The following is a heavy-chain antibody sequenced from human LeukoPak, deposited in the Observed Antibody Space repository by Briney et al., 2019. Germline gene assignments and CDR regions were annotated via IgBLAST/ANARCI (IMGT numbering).Heavy chain of an antibody. CDR1: GYTFTSYG. J-gene: IGHJ4*02. Sequence: ASVKVSCKASGYTFTSYGISWVRQAPGQGLEWMGWISAYNANTNYAQKLQGRVTMTTDTSTSTAYMELRSLRSDDTAVYYCARTVIAAAGSLTDYWGQGTLVTVSS. CDR3: ARTVIAAAGSLTDY. D-gene: IGHD6-13*01. V-gene: IGHV1-18*01. CDR2: ISAYNANT.